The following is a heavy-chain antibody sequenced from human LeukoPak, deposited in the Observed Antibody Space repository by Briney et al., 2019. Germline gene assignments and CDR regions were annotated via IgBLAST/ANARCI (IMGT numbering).Heavy chain of an antibody. D-gene: IGHD4-17*01. CDR2: ISGSGGST. J-gene: IGHJ1*01. CDR1: GFTFSSYA. CDR3: AKDYDTVTTYEYFQH. V-gene: IGHV3-23*01. Sequence: PGGSLRLSCAASGFTFSSYAMSWVRQAPGKGLEWVSAISGSGGSTYYADSVKGRFTISRDDSKNTLYLQMNSLRAEDTAVYYCAKDYDTVTTYEYFQHWGQGTLVTVSS.